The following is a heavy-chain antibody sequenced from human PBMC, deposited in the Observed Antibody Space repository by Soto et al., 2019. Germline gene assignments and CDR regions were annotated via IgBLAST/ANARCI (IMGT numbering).Heavy chain of an antibody. D-gene: IGHD7-27*01. V-gene: IGHV3-23*01. J-gene: IGHJ4*02. CDR1: GFTFTIFA. Sequence: GGSLRLSCAASGFTFTIFAMSWVRQSPGKGLEWVSTISGSGGSTYYADAVKGRFTISRDNSMGTLYLQMKSLRVEDTAIYYCAKEVSLGSTVDLGYWGQGTLVTVSS. CDR3: AKEVSLGSTVDLGY. CDR2: ISGSGGST.